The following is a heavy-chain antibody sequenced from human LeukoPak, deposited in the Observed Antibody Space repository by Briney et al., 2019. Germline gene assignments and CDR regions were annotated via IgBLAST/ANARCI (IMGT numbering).Heavy chain of an antibody. CDR2: FDPEDGET. V-gene: IGHV1-24*01. J-gene: IGHJ3*02. CDR3: ATPLPDTVTDFKDAFDI. CDR1: GYTLTELS. Sequence: ASVKVSCKVSGYTLTELSMHWVRQAPGKGLEWMGGFDPEDGETIYAQKFQGRVTMTEDTSTDTAYMELSSLRSEDTAVYYCATPLPDTVTDFKDAFDIWGQGTMVTVSS. D-gene: IGHD4-17*01.